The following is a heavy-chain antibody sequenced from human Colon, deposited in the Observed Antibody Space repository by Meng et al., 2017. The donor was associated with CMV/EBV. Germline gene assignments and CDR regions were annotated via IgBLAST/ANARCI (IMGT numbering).Heavy chain of an antibody. J-gene: IGHJ4*02. CDR1: GASITTSGYF. Sequence: SETLSLTCTVSGASITTSGYFWTWIRQLPGKGLEWIGYISYSGFTYYNPSLKTRVTMSLNTSKNQLSLNLSSAAAADTAVYYCAALRVDYGDYSFDYWGQGTLVTVSS. CDR3: AALRVDYGDYSFDY. CDR2: ISYSGFT. D-gene: IGHD4-17*01. V-gene: IGHV4-31*03.